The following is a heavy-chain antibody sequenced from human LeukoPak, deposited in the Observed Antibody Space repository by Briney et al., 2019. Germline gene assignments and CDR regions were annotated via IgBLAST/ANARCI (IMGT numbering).Heavy chain of an antibody. CDR3: AKHTPVGARNAFDI. Sequence: SETLSLTCNVSGGSISSYYWSWIRQPPGKGLEWIGYTYTTGNTNYNPSLKSRVTMSVDTSKNQFSLKLSSVTAADTAVYYCAKHTPVGARNAFDIWGQGTMVTVSS. J-gene: IGHJ3*02. V-gene: IGHV4-4*09. D-gene: IGHD1-26*01. CDR1: GGSISSYY. CDR2: TYTTGNT.